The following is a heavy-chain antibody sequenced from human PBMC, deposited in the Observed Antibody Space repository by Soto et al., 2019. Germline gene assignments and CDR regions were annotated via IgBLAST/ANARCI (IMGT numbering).Heavy chain of an antibody. CDR1: GFTFGDYA. J-gene: IGHJ6*02. Sequence: GGSLRLSCTASGFTFGDYAMSWFRQAPGKGLEWVGFIRSKAYGGTTEYAASVKGRFTISRDDSKSIAYLQMNSLKTEDTAVYYCTRDYDFWSGYYQDYYYYGMDVWGQGTTVTVS. D-gene: IGHD3-3*01. V-gene: IGHV3-49*03. CDR2: IRSKAYGGTT. CDR3: TRDYDFWSGYYQDYYYYGMDV.